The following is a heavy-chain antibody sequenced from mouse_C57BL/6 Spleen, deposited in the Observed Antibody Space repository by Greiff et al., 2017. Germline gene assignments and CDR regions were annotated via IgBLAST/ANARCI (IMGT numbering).Heavy chain of an antibody. CDR1: GYTFTTYP. V-gene: IGHV1-47*01. J-gene: IGHJ3*01. Sequence: VKLMESGAELVKPGASVKMSCKASGYTFTTYPIEWMKQNHGKSLEWIGNFHPYNDDTKYNEKFKGKATLTVEKSSSTVYLELSRLTSDDSAVYYCARGGYDYDEGGFAYWGQGTLVTVSA. CDR3: ARGGYDYDEGGFAY. CDR2: FHPYNDDT. D-gene: IGHD2-4*01.